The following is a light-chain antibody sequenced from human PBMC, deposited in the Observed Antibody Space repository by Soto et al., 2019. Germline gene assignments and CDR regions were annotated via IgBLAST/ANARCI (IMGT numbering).Light chain of an antibody. CDR1: SSNIGAGYD. V-gene: IGLV1-40*01. CDR2: GHS. J-gene: IGLJ1*01. CDR3: QSYDNSLSALV. Sequence: QAVVTQPPSVSVAPGQRVTISCTGSSSNIGAGYDVHWYWPLPGTAPKLRIDGHSNRPSGVPDRFSAAKSGTSASLAITGLQAEDEADYYCQSYDNSLSALVFGTGTKLTVL.